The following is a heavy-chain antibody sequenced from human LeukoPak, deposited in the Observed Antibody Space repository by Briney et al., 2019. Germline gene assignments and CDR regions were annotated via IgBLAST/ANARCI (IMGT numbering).Heavy chain of an antibody. CDR2: ISSSSSYI. CDR3: ARVPFYYDSSGLYPTYYYYVDV. Sequence: GGSLRLSCVASGFTFSSYSMNWVRQAPGKGLEWVSSISSSSSYIYYADSVKGRFTISRDNAKNSLYLQMNSLRAEDTAVYYCARVPFYYDSSGLYPTYYYYVDVWGTGTTVTVSS. V-gene: IGHV3-21*01. D-gene: IGHD3-22*01. CDR1: GFTFSSYS. J-gene: IGHJ6*03.